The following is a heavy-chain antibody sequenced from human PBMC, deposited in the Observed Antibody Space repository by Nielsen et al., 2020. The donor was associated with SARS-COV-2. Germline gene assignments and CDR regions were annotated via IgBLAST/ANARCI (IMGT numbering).Heavy chain of an antibody. D-gene: IGHD6-19*01. CDR3: ARESVTGTDAFDI. V-gene: IGHV3-48*03. CDR1: GFPFSSYE. Sequence: GGSLRLSCAASGFPFSSYEMNWVRQAPGKGLEWVSAISASTYYADSVKGRFTISRDNAENSLSLQMNSLRAEDTAVYYCARESVTGTDAFDIWGQGTVVTVSS. CDR2: ISAST. J-gene: IGHJ3*02.